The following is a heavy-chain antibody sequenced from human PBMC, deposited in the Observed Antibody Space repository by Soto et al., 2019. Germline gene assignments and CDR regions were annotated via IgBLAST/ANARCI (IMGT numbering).Heavy chain of an antibody. CDR3: ARGLREANNCFDCATHPYYILDV. D-gene: IGHD2-21*01. J-gene: IGHJ6*02. CDR2: VSYDEATK. CDR1: GFIFGQYS. Sequence: GGSLEISCAASGFIFGQYSMDWVRQAPGKGLEWVAVVSYDEATKYYAGSVKGRFTISRDNSKNTLYLQMDSLRVEDTAVYYCARGLREANNCFDCATHPYYILDVWTQGTTDLVSS. V-gene: IGHV3-30-3*01.